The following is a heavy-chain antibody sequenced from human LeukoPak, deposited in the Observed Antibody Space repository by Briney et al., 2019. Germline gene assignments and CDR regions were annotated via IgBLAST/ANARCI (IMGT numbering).Heavy chain of an antibody. CDR2: NYYAGGT. V-gene: IGHV4-39*01. CDR3: ARGFGESEYYYYGMDV. J-gene: IGHJ6*02. Sequence: SETLSLTCTVSGGSISSSSYYWGWIRQPPGRGLDWIGTNYYAGGTYYNPSLKSRDTISVDTSKNQFSLRLSSVTAADTAVYYCARGFGESEYYYYGMDVWGQGTTVTVSS. CDR1: GGSISSSSYY. D-gene: IGHD3-10*01.